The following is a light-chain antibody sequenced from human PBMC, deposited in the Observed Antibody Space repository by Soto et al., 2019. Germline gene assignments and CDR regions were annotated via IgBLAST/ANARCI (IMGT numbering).Light chain of an antibody. CDR2: TNS. J-gene: IGLJ3*02. CDR1: RSNIGSNS. Sequence: QSVLTQPPSASETPGQRITISCSGSRSNIGSNSVYWYQQLSGTAPKLLIYTNSQRPSGVPERFSGAKSGTSASLAISGLRSEDKADYYCATWDDSLRIWVFGGGTKLTVL. CDR3: ATWDDSLRIWV. V-gene: IGLV1-47*02.